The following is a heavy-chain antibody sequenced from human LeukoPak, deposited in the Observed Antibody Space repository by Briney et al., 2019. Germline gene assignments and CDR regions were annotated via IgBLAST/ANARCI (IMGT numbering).Heavy chain of an antibody. CDR1: GFTFGDYA. CDR2: IRRKTYGETT. CDR3: TRAATLGLGLGGYFDY. D-gene: IGHD5-12*01. J-gene: IGHJ4*02. V-gene: IGHV3-49*04. Sequence: PGGSLRLSCTASGFTFGDYAMSWVRQAPGKGLEWVGFIRRKTYGETTEYAASLKGRFTISRDDSKNIAYLQMNSLKTEDTAVYYCTRAATLGLGLGGYFDYWGQGTLVTVSS.